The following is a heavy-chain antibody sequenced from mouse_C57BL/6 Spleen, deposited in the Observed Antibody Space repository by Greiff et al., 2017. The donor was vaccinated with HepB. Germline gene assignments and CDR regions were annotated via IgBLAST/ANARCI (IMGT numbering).Heavy chain of an antibody. CDR3: ARPIYDGYYVGAMDY. CDR2: ISSGGSYT. J-gene: IGHJ4*01. D-gene: IGHD2-3*01. CDR1: GFTFSSYG. V-gene: IGHV5-6*01. Sequence: EVKLVESGGDLVKPGGSLKLSCAASGFTFSSYGMSWVRQTPDKRLEWVATISSGGSYTYYPDSVKGRFTISRDNAKNTLYLQMSSLKSEDTAMYYCARPIYDGYYVGAMDYWGQGTSVTVSS.